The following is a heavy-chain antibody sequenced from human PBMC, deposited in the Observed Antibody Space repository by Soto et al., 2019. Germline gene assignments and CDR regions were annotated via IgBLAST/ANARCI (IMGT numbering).Heavy chain of an antibody. CDR3: VRDFGWYFRSGYMDV. Sequence: EVHLVESGGGLVQPGGSLRLYCAASGFDFSSYSMNWVRQAPGKGLEWVSYINEDSSYIYYAHSLRGRFTISRDNAKESLYLQMNSLRAEDTAVYYCVRDFGWYFRSGYMDVWGDGATVTVFS. CDR2: INEDSSYI. CDR1: GFDFSSYS. D-gene: IGHD3-3*01. J-gene: IGHJ6*03. V-gene: IGHV3-21*01.